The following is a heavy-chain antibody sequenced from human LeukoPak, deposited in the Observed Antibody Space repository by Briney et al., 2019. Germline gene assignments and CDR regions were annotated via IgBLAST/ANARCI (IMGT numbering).Heavy chain of an antibody. Sequence: GGSLSLSCAASGFTFSSYWMSWVRQAPGRGLEWVANIKQDGSMKQYVDSVRGRFTISRDNAESSLYLQMSSLKAEDSAVYYCARDEKSGYYVYWGQGTLVTVSS. CDR2: IKQDGSMK. CDR3: ARDEKSGYYVY. V-gene: IGHV3-7*01. J-gene: IGHJ4*02. D-gene: IGHD2/OR15-2a*01. CDR1: GFTFSSYW.